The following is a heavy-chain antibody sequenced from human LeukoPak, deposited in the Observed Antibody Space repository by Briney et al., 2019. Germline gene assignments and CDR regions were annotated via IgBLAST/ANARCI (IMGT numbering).Heavy chain of an antibody. D-gene: IGHD6-19*01. CDR3: ATRLTSGWNGFDD. J-gene: IGHJ4*02. CDR2: IRQDGSEK. Sequence: GGSLRLSCAASGFTFISYWMTWVRQAPGKGLEWVASIRQDGSEKYYVDSVKGRFTITRDNAKNSLFLQMSSLRAEDTAVYYCATRLTSGWNGFDDWGQGTLVTVSS. V-gene: IGHV3-7*03. CDR1: GFTFISYW.